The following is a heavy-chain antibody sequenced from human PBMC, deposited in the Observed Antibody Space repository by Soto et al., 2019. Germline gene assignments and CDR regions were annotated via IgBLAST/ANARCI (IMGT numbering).Heavy chain of an antibody. D-gene: IGHD6-19*01. J-gene: IGHJ4*02. CDR3: ARGGDTSDATGVFDY. CDR2: IHYTGYT. CDR1: GGSISNYF. V-gene: IGHV4-59*01. Sequence: SETLSLTCTVSGGSISNYFWSWIRQPPGKGLEWIGYIHYTGYTNSNPSLKSRVTISVDTSNNQFSLKLTSVGAADTAVYYCARGGDTSDATGVFDYWGLGTLVTVSS.